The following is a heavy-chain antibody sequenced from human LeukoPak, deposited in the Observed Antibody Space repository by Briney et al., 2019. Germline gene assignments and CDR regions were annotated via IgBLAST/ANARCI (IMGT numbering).Heavy chain of an antibody. Sequence: ASVKVSCKASGYTFTSHDINWVRQATGQGLEWMGWMNPNSGNTGYAQKFQGRVTITRNTSISTAYMELSSLRSEDTAVYYCARGTYCSSTSCYYYYMDVWGKGTTVTVSS. CDR3: ARGTYCSSTSCYYYYMDV. CDR2: MNPNSGNT. V-gene: IGHV1-8*03. J-gene: IGHJ6*03. CDR1: GYTFTSHD. D-gene: IGHD2-2*01.